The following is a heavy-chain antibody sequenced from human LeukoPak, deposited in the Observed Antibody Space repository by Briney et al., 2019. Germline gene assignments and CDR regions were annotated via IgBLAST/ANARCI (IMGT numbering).Heavy chain of an antibody. CDR1: GYTFTSYY. D-gene: IGHD1-26*01. CDR2: ISAYNGNT. V-gene: IGHV1-18*04. J-gene: IGHJ5*02. CDR3: ARLSGTYRSWFDP. Sequence: ASVKVSCKASGYTFTSYYMHWVRQAPGQGLEWMGWISAYNGNTNYAQKLQGRVTMTTDTSTSTAYMELRSLRSDDTAVYYCARLSGTYRSWFDPWGQGTLVTVSS.